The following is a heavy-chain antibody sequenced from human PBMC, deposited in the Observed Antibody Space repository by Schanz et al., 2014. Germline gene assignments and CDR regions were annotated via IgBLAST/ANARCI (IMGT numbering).Heavy chain of an antibody. CDR2: ISYHGSEK. Sequence: QVQLVESGGSVVQPGRSLRLSCAGSGFSFSDYGMHWVRQAPGRGLEWVAVISYHGSEKNYADSVKGRFTISRDNSKNTLYLQMNSLRTEDTAVYFCAKSYDTSGYSGFDYWGQGTLVTVSS. CDR1: GFSFSDYG. D-gene: IGHD3-22*01. J-gene: IGHJ4*02. CDR3: AKSYDTSGYSGFDY. V-gene: IGHV3-30*18.